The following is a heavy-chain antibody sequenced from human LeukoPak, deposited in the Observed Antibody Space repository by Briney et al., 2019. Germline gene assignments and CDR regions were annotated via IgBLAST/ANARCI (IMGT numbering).Heavy chain of an antibody. CDR3: ARDRVQIWSYVGTFDN. D-gene: IGHD5-18*01. V-gene: IGHV3-30*03. J-gene: IGHJ4*02. Sequence: KSGGSLRLSCAASGFTFSSYGMHWVRQAPGKGLEWVAVISFDGRNIDYADSVRGRFTISREISKNTLYLQMNSLRDEDTAVYYCARDRVQIWSYVGTFDNWGQGTLVTVSS. CDR1: GFTFSSYG. CDR2: ISFDGRNI.